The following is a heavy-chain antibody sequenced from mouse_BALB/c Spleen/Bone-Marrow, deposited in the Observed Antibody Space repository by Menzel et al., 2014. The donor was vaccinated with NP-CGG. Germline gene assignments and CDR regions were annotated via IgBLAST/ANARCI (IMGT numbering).Heavy chain of an antibody. CDR2: INPSNGRA. D-gene: IGHD1-1*01. CDR3: ARYYNYYFDV. J-gene: IGHJ1*01. CDR1: GYTFTNYW. Sequence: VQLVESGAELVKPGASVRLSCKTSGYTFTNYWMHWVKQRPGQGLEWIGDINPSNGRATYSEKFKSKATLTVDKSSSTAYMQLSSLTSEDSAVYYCARYYNYYFDVWGAGTTVTVSS. V-gene: IGHV1S81*02.